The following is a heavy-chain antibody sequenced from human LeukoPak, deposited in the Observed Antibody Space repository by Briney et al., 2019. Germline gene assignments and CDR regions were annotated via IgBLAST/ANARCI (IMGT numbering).Heavy chain of an antibody. J-gene: IGHJ4*02. CDR2: ISYDGSNK. Sequence: PGGSLRLSCAASGFTFSSYAMHWVRQAPGKGLEGVAVISYDGSNKYYADSVKGRFTISRDNSKNTLYLQMNSLRAEDTAVYYCARQYCNGDRCYFFDWGQGTLVTVSS. V-gene: IGHV3-30-3*01. CDR1: GFTFSSYA. D-gene: IGHD2-15*01. CDR3: ARQYCNGDRCYFFD.